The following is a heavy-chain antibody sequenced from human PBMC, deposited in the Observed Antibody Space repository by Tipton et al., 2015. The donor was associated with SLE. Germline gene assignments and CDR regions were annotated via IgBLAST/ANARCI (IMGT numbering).Heavy chain of an antibody. D-gene: IGHD6-19*01. CDR1: GGSFSGYY. V-gene: IGHV4-34*01. Sequence: TLSLTCAVYGGSFSGYYWSWIRQPPGKGLEWIGEINHSGSTNYNPSLKSRVTISVDTSKNQFSLKQYSVTAADTAVYYCARLAVAGGYFDYWGQGTLVTVSS. CDR2: INHSGST. CDR3: ARLAVAGGYFDY. J-gene: IGHJ4*01.